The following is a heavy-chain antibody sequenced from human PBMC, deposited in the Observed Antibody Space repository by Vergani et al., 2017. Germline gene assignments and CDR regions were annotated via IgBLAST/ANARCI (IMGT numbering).Heavy chain of an antibody. CDR3: ARRGCVVVPAATLKNYYYYYMDV. Sequence: EVQLVQSGAEVKKPGESLKISCKGSGYSFTSYWIGWVRQMPGKGLEWMGIIYPGDSDTRYSPSFQGQVTISADKSISTAYLQWSSLKASDTAMYYCARRGCVVVPAATLKNYYYYYMDVWGKGTTVTVSS. J-gene: IGHJ6*03. CDR2: IYPGDSDT. D-gene: IGHD2-2*01. V-gene: IGHV5-51*03. CDR1: GYSFTSYW.